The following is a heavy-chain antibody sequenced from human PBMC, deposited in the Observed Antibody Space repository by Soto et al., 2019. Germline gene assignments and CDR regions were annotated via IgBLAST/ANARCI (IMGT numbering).Heavy chain of an antibody. V-gene: IGHV3-23*01. CDR2: ISGSGGST. CDR1: GFTFSSYA. Sequence: GGSLRLSCAASGFTFSSYAMSWVRRAPGKGLEWVSAISGSGGSTYYADSVKGRFTISRDNSKNTLYLQMNSLGAEDPAVFYCAKKQPATTGAILNAFDIWGQGTMVTVSS. CDR3: AKKQPATTGAILNAFDI. J-gene: IGHJ3*02. D-gene: IGHD1-1*01.